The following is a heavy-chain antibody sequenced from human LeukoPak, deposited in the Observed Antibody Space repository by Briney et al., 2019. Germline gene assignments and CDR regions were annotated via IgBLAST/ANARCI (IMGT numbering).Heavy chain of an antibody. CDR2: IYSGGST. CDR3: ARDKRFRDYSTPTAGAFDI. J-gene: IGHJ3*02. D-gene: IGHD4-11*01. CDR1: GFTVSSNY. V-gene: IGHV3-66*02. Sequence: GGSLRLSCAASGFTVSSNYMSWVRQAPGKGLEWVSVIYSGGSTYYADSVKGRFTISRDNSKNTLYLQMNSLRAEDTAVYYCARDKRFRDYSTPTAGAFDIWGQGTMVTVSS.